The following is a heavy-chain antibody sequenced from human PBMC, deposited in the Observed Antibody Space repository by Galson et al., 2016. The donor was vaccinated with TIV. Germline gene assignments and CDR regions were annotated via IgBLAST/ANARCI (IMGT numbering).Heavy chain of an antibody. J-gene: IGHJ4*02. CDR2: IIRMFGTT. CDR1: GGTFSSYA. Sequence: SVKVSCKASGGTFSSYAFSWVRQAPGQGLEWMGRIIRMFGTTKYAQKFQGRITITTDELTSTAYMELSSLRSEDTAIYYCARARGYSGYEGSLWGQGTLVTVSS. D-gene: IGHD5-12*01. CDR3: ARARGYSGYEGSL. V-gene: IGHV1-69*05.